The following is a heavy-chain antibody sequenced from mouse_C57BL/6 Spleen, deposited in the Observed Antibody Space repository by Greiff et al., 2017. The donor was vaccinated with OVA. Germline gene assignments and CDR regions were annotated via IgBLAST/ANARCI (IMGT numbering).Heavy chain of an antibody. J-gene: IGHJ3*01. CDR2: IWGVGST. CDR3: ASGVVNSGRGFAY. CDR1: GFSLTSYG. V-gene: IGHV2-6*01. D-gene: IGHD3-2*02. Sequence: VKLQESGPGLVAPSQSLSITCTVSGFSLTSYGVDWVRQSPGKGLEWLGVIWGVGSTNSNSAIKSRLSISKDNSKSQVFLKMNSLHTIDTAMYYCASGVVNSGRGFAYWGQGTLVTVSA.